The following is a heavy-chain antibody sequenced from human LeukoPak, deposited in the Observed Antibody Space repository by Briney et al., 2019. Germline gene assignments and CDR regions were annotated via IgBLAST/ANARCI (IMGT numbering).Heavy chain of an antibody. Sequence: SETLSLTCTVSGGSISSGGYYWSWIRQHPGKGLEWIGYIYYSGSTNYNPSLKSRVTISVDTSKNQFSLKLSSVTAADTAVYYCARGAPLRSAFDIWGQGTMVTVSS. D-gene: IGHD3-16*01. J-gene: IGHJ3*02. CDR1: GGSISSGGYY. CDR2: IYYSGST. V-gene: IGHV4-61*08. CDR3: ARGAPLRSAFDI.